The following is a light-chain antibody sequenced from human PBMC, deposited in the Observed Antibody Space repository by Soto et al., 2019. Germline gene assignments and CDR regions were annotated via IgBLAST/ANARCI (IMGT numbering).Light chain of an antibody. CDR1: LSFARNS. CDR2: AAS. Sequence: EIVLTQSPGTLPLSPGEKATLSCRASLSFARNSVAWYQQKPGQAPRLLIYAASGRATGIPDRFSGSGSGTDFTLTISRLEPEDFAVYYCQQYGSAPWTFGQGTKVEIK. V-gene: IGKV3-20*01. CDR3: QQYGSAPWT. J-gene: IGKJ1*01.